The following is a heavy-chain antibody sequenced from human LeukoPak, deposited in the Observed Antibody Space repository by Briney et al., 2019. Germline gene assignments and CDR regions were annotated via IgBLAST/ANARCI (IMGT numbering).Heavy chain of an antibody. J-gene: IGHJ4*02. V-gene: IGHV5-51*01. CDR1: GYTFSSYW. CDR3: AKQNDFRLDY. D-gene: IGHD3-3*01. CDR2: IYPGDSDT. Sequence: GESLKISCKGSGYTFSSYWIGWVRQMPGKGLEWMGIIYPGDSDTRYSPSLQGQVTISVDTSIGTAYLQWSSLKASDTAIYYCAKQNDFRLDYWGQGTLVTVSS.